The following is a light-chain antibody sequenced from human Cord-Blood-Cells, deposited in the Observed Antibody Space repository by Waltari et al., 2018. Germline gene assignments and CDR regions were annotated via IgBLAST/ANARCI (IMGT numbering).Light chain of an antibody. Sequence: QSVLTQPPSASGNPGQRVTISCFGSSSNIGSTTVNRYQQLPGTAPKLLIYSNNKRPSGVPDRFSGSKCGASASLAIIGLQSEDEADYYCAAWDDSLNGYVFGTGTKVTVL. CDR2: SNN. V-gene: IGLV1-44*01. CDR3: AAWDDSLNGYV. J-gene: IGLJ1*01. CDR1: SSNIGSTT.